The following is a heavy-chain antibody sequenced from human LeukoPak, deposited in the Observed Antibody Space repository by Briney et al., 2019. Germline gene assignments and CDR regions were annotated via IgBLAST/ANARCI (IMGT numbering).Heavy chain of an antibody. Sequence: SGTLSLTCTVSGGSISSYYWSWIRQPPGKGLEWIGYIYYSGSTNYNPSLKSRVTISVDTSKNQFSLKLSSVTAADTAVYYCARGGDTFDYWGQGTLVTVSS. CDR2: IYYSGST. CDR3: ARGGDTFDY. J-gene: IGHJ4*02. V-gene: IGHV4-59*01. D-gene: IGHD4-17*01. CDR1: GGSISSYY.